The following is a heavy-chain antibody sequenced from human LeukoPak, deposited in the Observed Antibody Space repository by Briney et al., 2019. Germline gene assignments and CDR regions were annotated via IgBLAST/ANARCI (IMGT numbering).Heavy chain of an antibody. D-gene: IGHD3-22*01. CDR3: SRRGYESSGYYY. V-gene: IGHV3-73*01. CDR2: IRSKRDSYAT. J-gene: IGHJ4*02. CDR1: GFTFSDSA. Sequence: GGSLRLSCAASGFTFSDSAIHWVRQASGRGLEWVGRIRSKRDSYATVYAASVKGRFTISRDDSKNTAYLHMDSLKIEDTALYYCSRRGYESSGYYYWGQGTLVTVSS.